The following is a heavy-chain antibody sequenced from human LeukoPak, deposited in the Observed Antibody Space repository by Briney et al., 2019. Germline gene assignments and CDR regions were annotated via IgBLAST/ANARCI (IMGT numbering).Heavy chain of an antibody. V-gene: IGHV7-4-1*02. D-gene: IGHD1-1*01. CDR2: INTNTGHP. Sequence: ASVKVSCKASGYNFTNYALNWVRQTPGQGLEWMGWINTNTGHPTYGQGLTARFVFSLDTSVSTAFLQISTLKPADTAIYYCATSLGAGSDAFALWGQGTMATVSS. CDR1: GYNFTNYA. J-gene: IGHJ3*01. CDR3: ATSLGAGSDAFAL.